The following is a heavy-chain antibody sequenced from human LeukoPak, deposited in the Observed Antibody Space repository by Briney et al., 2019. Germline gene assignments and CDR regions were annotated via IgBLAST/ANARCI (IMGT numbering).Heavy chain of an antibody. CDR3: TSLDYYDSRQNDY. Sequence: GGSLRLSCAASGFTFSGSAMHWVRQASGKGLEGVGRIRSKANSYATAYAASVKGRFTISRDDSKNTAYLQMNSLKTEDTAVYYCTSLDYYDSRQNDYWGQGTLVTVSS. J-gene: IGHJ4*02. CDR1: GFTFSGSA. CDR2: IRSKANSYAT. V-gene: IGHV3-73*01. D-gene: IGHD3-22*01.